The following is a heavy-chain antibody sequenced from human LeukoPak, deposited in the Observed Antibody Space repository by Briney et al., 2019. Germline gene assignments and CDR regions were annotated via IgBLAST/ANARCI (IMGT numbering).Heavy chain of an antibody. CDR3: AKDILEAGLFFDY. Sequence: PGGSLRLSCAASGFTFSSYSMNWVRQAPGKGLEWVSYIDMSGTTIYYADSVKGRFTISRDNAKNSLFLQMNSLRAEDTAVYYCAKDILEAGLFFDYWGQGVLVTVSS. D-gene: IGHD3/OR15-3a*01. J-gene: IGHJ4*02. CDR2: IDMSGTTI. CDR1: GFTFSSYS. V-gene: IGHV3-48*04.